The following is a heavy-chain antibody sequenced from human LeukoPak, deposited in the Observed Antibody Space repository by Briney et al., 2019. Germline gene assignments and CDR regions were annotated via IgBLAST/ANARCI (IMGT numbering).Heavy chain of an antibody. Sequence: SETLSLTCTVSGGSISSGDYYWSWIRQPPGKGLEWIGYIYYSGSTYYNPSLKSRVTISVDTSKNQFSLKLSSVTAADTAVYYCARDRPPMVRGVIHYAFDIWGQGTMVTVSS. CDR2: IYYSGST. CDR3: ARDRPPMVRGVIHYAFDI. CDR1: GGSISSGDYY. D-gene: IGHD3-10*01. J-gene: IGHJ3*02. V-gene: IGHV4-30-4*01.